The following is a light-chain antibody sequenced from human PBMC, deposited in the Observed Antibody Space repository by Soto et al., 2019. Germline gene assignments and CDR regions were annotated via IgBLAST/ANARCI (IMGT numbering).Light chain of an antibody. V-gene: IGKV3D-15*01. J-gene: IGKJ1*01. CDR3: QQFRNWPWT. CDR2: GAS. CDR1: QSISIN. Sequence: EVVMTQSPATLSVSPGERVTLPCRASQSISINLAWYQHKPGQAPRLLIHGASTRATGVPARISGSGSGTEFTLTISSLQSEDFAVYYCQQFRNWPWTFGQGTKV.